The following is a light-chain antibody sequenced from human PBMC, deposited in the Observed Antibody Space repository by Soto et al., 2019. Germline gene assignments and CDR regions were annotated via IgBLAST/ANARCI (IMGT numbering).Light chain of an antibody. CDR1: QSVSSSY. V-gene: IGKV3-20*01. CDR3: QQYGSSPT. J-gene: IGKJ3*01. CDR2: VAS. Sequence: EIVLTQSPGTLSLSPGERATLSCRASQSVSSSYLAWYQQKPGQAPWLLIYVASSRATGIPDRFSGSGSGTDFTLTISRLEPEDFAVYYCQQYGSSPTFGPGTKVDIK.